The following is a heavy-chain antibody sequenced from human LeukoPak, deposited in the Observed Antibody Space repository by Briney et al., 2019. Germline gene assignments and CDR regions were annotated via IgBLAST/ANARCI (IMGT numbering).Heavy chain of an antibody. D-gene: IGHD4/OR15-4a*01. V-gene: IGHV3-23*01. CDR1: GFTFSNFG. J-gene: IGHJ4*02. CDR2: ISVSGDST. Sequence: GGSLRLSCAASGFTFSNFGMSWVRQAPGKGLEWVSAISVSGDSTNYADSVKGRFTISRDNSKNTLYLQLNSLTDEDTAVYYCARDLGARGFDYWGQGTLVTVS. CDR3: ARDLGARGFDY.